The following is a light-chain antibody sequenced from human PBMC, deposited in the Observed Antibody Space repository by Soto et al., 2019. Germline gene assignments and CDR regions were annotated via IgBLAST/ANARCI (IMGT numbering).Light chain of an antibody. V-gene: IGLV2-11*01. CDR1: SSDVGGYNY. CDR3: CSYAGTYPLV. Sequence: QSALTQPRSVSGSPGQSVTISCTGTSSDVGGYNYVSWYQQHPGKAPKLMIFDVNKRPSRVPDRISGSKFGNTASLTISGLQTEDEADYYCCSYAGTYPLVFGSGTKVTVL. CDR2: DVN. J-gene: IGLJ1*01.